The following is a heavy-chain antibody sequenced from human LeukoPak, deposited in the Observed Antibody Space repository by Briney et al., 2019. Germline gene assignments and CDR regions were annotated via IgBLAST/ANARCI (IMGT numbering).Heavy chain of an antibody. Sequence: PSETLSLTCTVSGGSISSYYWSWIRQPPGKGLEWIGYIYYSGSTNYNPSLKSRVTISVDTSKNQFSLKLSSVTAADTAVYYCARDRVAYCGGDCYSNWFDPWGQGTLVTVSS. D-gene: IGHD2-21*02. CDR1: GGSISSYY. V-gene: IGHV4-59*01. CDR2: IYYSGST. CDR3: ARDRVAYCGGDCYSNWFDP. J-gene: IGHJ5*02.